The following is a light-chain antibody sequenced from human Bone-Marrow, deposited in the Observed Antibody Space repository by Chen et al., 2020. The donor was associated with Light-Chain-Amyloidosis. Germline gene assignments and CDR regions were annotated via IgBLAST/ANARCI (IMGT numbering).Light chain of an antibody. Sequence: QSALTQPASVSGSPGQSITISCTGTSRDIGGYNYVSWYQQHPDKAPKLMIYDVSNRPSGVSDRFSGSKSGYTASLTISGLQAEDEADYYCSSYTSSTTHVVFGGGTKLTVL. J-gene: IGLJ2*01. CDR2: DVS. V-gene: IGLV2-14*03. CDR1: SRDIGGYNY. CDR3: SSYTSSTTHVV.